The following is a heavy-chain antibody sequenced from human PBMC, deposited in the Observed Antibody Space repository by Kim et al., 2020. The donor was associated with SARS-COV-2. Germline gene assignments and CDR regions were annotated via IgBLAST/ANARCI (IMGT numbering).Heavy chain of an antibody. J-gene: IGHJ6*02. D-gene: IGHD2-2*01. Sequence: ASVKVSCKASGYTFTGYYMHWVRQAPGQGLEWMGWINPKSGGTKYAQKFQGRVTMPRDTSISTAYMELSRLRSDDTAVYYCASPSQYQLLLYVKNYYYYYGMHVWGQGTTVTVSS. CDR2: INPKSGGT. V-gene: IGHV1-2*02. CDR3: ASPSQYQLLLYVKNYYYYYGMHV. CDR1: GYTFTGYY.